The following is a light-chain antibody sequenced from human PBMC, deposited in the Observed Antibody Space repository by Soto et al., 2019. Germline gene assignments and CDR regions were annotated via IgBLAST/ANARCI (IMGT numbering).Light chain of an antibody. J-gene: IGKJ4*01. CDR1: QSIDNNH. V-gene: IGKV3-20*01. Sequence: EIVLTQSPGTLSLSPGERVTLSCRASQSIDNNHLAWYQQKPGQAPRLLIHGTSNRATGIPDRFSGSGSGTDFTLTFSRLEPEDFAVYDCEYYGTSITFGGGTKVEIK. CDR2: GTS. CDR3: EYYGTSIT.